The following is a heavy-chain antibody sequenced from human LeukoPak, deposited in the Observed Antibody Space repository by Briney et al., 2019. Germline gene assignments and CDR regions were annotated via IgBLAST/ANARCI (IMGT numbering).Heavy chain of an antibody. V-gene: IGHV4-59*01. CDR2: INYSGST. CDR3: ARDPLSTNDFDI. Sequence: SETLSLPCTLSGGSISSYYWSWIRQPPGKGREWIGYINYSGSTNYNPSLKSRVTISVDTSKNQFSLKLSSVTAADTAVYFCARDPLSTNDFDIWGQGTMVTVSS. CDR1: GGSISSYY. D-gene: IGHD1-1*01. J-gene: IGHJ3*02.